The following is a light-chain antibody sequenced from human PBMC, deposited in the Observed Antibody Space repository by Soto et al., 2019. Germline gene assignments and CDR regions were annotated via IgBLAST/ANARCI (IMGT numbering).Light chain of an antibody. Sequence: QSALTQPPSVSGAPGQRVSISCTGSSSNIGEGYYVHWYQQLPGTAPKPLIFGNTNQPTGAPYRFSVSKSGTSASLAITGLQAEDEADYYCQSFDSSLSDLHVFGTVTKLTVL. CDR2: GNT. J-gene: IGLJ1*01. CDR3: QSFDSSLSDLHV. V-gene: IGLV1-40*01. CDR1: SSNIGEGYY.